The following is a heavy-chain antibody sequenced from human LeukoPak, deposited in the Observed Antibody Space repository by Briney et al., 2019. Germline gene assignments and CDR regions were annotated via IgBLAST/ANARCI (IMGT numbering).Heavy chain of an antibody. CDR1: GFTFSSYW. CDR3: ARPYSSDWYGWFDP. CDR2: IKQDGSEK. D-gene: IGHD6-13*01. V-gene: IGHV3-7*04. J-gene: IGHJ5*02. Sequence: GGSLRLSCAASGFTFSSYWMTWVRQAPGKGLERVANIKQDGSEKYYVDSVKGRFTISRDNAKNSLYLQMNSLRAEDTAVYYCARPYSSDWYGWFDPWGQGTLVTVSS.